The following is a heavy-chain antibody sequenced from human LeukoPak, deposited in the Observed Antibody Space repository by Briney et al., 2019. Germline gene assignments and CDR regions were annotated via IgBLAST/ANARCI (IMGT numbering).Heavy chain of an antibody. J-gene: IGHJ3*02. CDR1: GGTFSSYA. CDR2: IIPIFGTA. Sequence: SVKVSCKASGGTFSSYAISWVRQAPGQGLEWMGGIIPIFGTANYAQKFQGRVTITTDESTSTAYMELSSLRSEDTAVYYCARVSDSFYSYGSGSHDAFDIWGQGTMVTVSS. V-gene: IGHV1-69*05. CDR3: ARVSDSFYSYGSGSHDAFDI. D-gene: IGHD3-10*01.